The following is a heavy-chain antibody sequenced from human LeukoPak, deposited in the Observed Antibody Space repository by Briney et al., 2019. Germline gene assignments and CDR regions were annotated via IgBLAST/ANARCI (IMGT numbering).Heavy chain of an antibody. V-gene: IGHV4-30-4*01. J-gene: IGHJ6*02. Sequence: SETLSLTCAVSGGSISSGGYYWSWIRQPPGKGLEWIGYIYYSGSTYYNPSLKSRVTISVDTSKNQFSLKLSSVTAADTAVYYCARVPYYYYGMDVWGQGTTVTVSS. CDR2: IYYSGST. CDR3: ARVPYYYYGMDV. CDR1: GGSISSGGYY.